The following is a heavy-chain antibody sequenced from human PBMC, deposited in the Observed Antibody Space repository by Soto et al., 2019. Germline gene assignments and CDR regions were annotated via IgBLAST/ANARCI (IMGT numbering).Heavy chain of an antibody. CDR1: GFTFSSYW. Sequence: GGSLRLSCAASGFTFSSYWMSWVRQAPGRGLEWVANIKQDGSEKYYVDSVKGRFTISRDNAKNSLYLQMKSLRAEDTAVYYCARVLSSSWYRHYYYGMNVWGQGTTVTVSS. J-gene: IGHJ6*02. CDR3: ARVLSSSWYRHYYYGMNV. D-gene: IGHD6-13*01. CDR2: IKQDGSEK. V-gene: IGHV3-7*01.